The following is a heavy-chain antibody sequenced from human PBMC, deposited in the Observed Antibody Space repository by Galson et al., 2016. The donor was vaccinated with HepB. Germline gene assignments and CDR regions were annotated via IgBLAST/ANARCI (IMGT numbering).Heavy chain of an antibody. V-gene: IGHV4-39*01. CDR1: GGSISSSGYY. CDR3: ARHDYDSSGYNWFDP. CDR2: IYYSGTT. Sequence: ETLSLTCPVSGGSISSSGYYWGWIRQHPGKGLEWIGSIYYSGTTYYNPSLKSRVTISLDTPKNQFSLKLMSVTAADTAMYYCARHDYDSSGYNWFDPWGQGTLVTVSS. D-gene: IGHD3-22*01. J-gene: IGHJ5*02.